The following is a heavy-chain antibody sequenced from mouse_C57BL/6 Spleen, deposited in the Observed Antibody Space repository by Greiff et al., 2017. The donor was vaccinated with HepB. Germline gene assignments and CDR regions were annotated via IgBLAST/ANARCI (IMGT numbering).Heavy chain of an antibody. D-gene: IGHD1-1*01. Sequence: LQESGPELVKPGASVKISCKASGYAFSSSWMNWVKQRPGKGLEWIGRIYPGDGDTNYNGKFKGKATLTADKSSSTAYMQLSSLTSEDSAVYFCARQAVVATNWYFDVWGTGTTVTVSS. CDR2: IYPGDGDT. V-gene: IGHV1-82*01. CDR3: ARQAVVATNWYFDV. J-gene: IGHJ1*03. CDR1: GYAFSSSW.